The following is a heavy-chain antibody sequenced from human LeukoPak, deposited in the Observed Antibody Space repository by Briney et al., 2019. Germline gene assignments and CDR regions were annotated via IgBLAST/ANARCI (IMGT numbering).Heavy chain of an antibody. D-gene: IGHD5-24*01. J-gene: IGHJ6*03. V-gene: IGHV3-23*01. CDR3: AKMAGMTRQVYYMDV. CDR2: IYGSGDTT. Sequence: GGSLRLSCAASGFTFSSYAMSWARQAPGKGLEWVSAIYGSGDTTYYADSVKGRFTVSRDNSKNTLYLQMDGLRAEDTAVYYCAKMAGMTRQVYYMDVWGKGATVTVSS. CDR1: GFTFSSYA.